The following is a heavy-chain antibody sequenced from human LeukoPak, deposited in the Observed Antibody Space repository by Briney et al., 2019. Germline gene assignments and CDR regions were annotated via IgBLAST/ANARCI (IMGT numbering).Heavy chain of an antibody. D-gene: IGHD1-26*01. CDR2: ISSDGGTD. Sequence: PGGSLRLSCAASGFTFRNYGIHWVRQAPGKGLEWVAVISSDGGTDYYADSVKGRFTISRDNSKNTLYLQVNSLRAEDTAVYYCAKGGKWDVTPFDYWGQGTLVTVSS. CDR1: GFTFRNYG. V-gene: IGHV3-30*18. CDR3: AKGGKWDVTPFDY. J-gene: IGHJ4*02.